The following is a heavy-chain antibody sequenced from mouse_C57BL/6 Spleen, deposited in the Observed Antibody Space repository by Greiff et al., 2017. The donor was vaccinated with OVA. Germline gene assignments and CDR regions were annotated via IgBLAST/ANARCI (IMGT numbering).Heavy chain of an antibody. D-gene: IGHD3-2*02. CDR3: ARDSSGSFAY. Sequence: EVQRVESGGGLVQPGGSLKLSCAASGFTFSDYYMYWFRQTPEKRLEWVAYISNGGGSTYYPDTVKGRFTISRDNAKNTLYLQMSRLKSEDTAMYYCARDSSGSFAYWGQGTLVTVSA. V-gene: IGHV5-12*01. CDR2: ISNGGGST. CDR1: GFTFSDYY. J-gene: IGHJ3*01.